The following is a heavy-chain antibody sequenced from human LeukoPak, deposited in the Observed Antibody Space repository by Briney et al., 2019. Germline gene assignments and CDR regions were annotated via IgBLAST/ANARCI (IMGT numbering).Heavy chain of an antibody. CDR1: GFTFSSYW. D-gene: IGHD3-22*01. CDR2: IKQDGSEK. Sequence: GGSLRLSCAASGFTFSSYWMSWVRQAPGKGLELVANIKQDGSEKYYVGSVKGRFTISRDNAKNSLYLQMNSLRAEDTAVYYCAREEYDSSGYLRYYFDYWGQGTLVTVSS. CDR3: AREEYDSSGYLRYYFDY. V-gene: IGHV3-7*01. J-gene: IGHJ4*02.